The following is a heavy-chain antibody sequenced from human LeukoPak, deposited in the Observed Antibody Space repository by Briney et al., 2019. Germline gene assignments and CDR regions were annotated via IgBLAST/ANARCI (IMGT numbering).Heavy chain of an antibody. CDR2: INHSGST. CDR1: GGSISSGGYY. V-gene: IGHV4-61*08. D-gene: IGHD3-3*01. CDR3: ARGKLRFLEWPYDF. J-gene: IGHJ4*02. Sequence: MSSETLSLTCTVSGGSISSGGYYWSWIRQPPGKGLEWIGEINHSGSTNYNPSLKSRVTISVDTSKNQFSLKLSSVTAADTAVYYCARGKLRFLEWPYDFWGQGTLVTVSS.